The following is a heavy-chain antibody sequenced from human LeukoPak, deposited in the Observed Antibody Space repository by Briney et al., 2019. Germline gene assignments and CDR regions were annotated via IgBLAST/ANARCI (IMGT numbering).Heavy chain of an antibody. J-gene: IGHJ4*02. V-gene: IGHV4-34*01. CDR3: ARAGAYSSGSDY. D-gene: IGHD6-19*01. Sequence: PSETLSLTCAVYGGSFSGYYWSWIRQPPGKGPEWIGEINHSGSTNYNPSLKSRVTISVDTSKNQFSLKLSSVTAADTAVYYCARAGAYSSGSDYWGQGTLVTVSS. CDR2: INHSGST. CDR1: GGSFSGYY.